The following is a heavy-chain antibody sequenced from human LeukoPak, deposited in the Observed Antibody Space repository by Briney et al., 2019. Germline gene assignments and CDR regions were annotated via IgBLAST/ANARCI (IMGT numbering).Heavy chain of an antibody. D-gene: IGHD6-13*01. Sequence: PGGSLRLSCAASGFTFSSYAVSWVRQAPGKGLEWVSAISGSGGSTYYADSVKGRFTISRDNSKNTLYLQMNSLRAEDTAVYYCARVGAAAGPLDYWGQGTLVTVSS. CDR2: ISGSGGST. V-gene: IGHV3-23*01. J-gene: IGHJ4*02. CDR3: ARVGAAAGPLDY. CDR1: GFTFSSYA.